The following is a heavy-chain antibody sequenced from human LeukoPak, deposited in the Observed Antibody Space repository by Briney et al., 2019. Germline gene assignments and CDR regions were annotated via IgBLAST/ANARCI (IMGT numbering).Heavy chain of an antibody. V-gene: IGHV3-33*08. CDR1: GFTFSSYG. CDR3: AKGGRGNYLAPDY. Sequence: PGGSLRLSCAASGFTFSSYGMHWVRQAPGKGLEWVAVIWYGGSNKYYADSVKGRFTIPRDNSKNTLYLQMNSLRAEDTAVYYCAKGGRGNYLAPDYWGQGTLVTVSS. CDR2: IWYGGSNK. J-gene: IGHJ4*02. D-gene: IGHD1-7*01.